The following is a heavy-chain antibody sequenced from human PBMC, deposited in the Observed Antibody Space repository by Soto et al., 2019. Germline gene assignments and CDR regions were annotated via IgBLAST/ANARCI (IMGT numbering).Heavy chain of an antibody. V-gene: IGHV3-74*01. CDR2: ITRDGSRT. Sequence: EVQLVESGGGLVQPGGSLRLSCAASGFSLSDYWMHWVRQAPGEGLVWLSRITRDGSRTTYADSVKGRFTISRDNAKNTLYLQVNSLRGEDTAVYYCAREADGYYYFDYWGKGTLVTVSS. CDR1: GFSLSDYW. D-gene: IGHD5-18*01. CDR3: AREADGYYYFDY. J-gene: IGHJ4*02.